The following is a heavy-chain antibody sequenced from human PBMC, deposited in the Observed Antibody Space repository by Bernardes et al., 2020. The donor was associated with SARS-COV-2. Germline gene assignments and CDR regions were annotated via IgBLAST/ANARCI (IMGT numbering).Heavy chain of an antibody. D-gene: IGHD5-12*01. CDR1: GGSLSSHY. J-gene: IGHJ5*02. CDR2: INHAGNT. CDR3: ARASPSYRGYDSP. V-gene: IGHV4-34*01. Sequence: ETMSLTCAVYGGSLSSHYWNWIRQPPGTGLEWLGEINHAGNTNYNPSLKSRVTISVDTSKNQFSLKLSSVTAADTAVYYCARASPSYRGYDSPWGQGTLVNVSS.